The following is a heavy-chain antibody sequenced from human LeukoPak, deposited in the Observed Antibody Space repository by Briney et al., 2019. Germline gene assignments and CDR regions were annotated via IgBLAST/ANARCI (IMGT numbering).Heavy chain of an antibody. J-gene: IGHJ3*02. V-gene: IGHV1-46*01. D-gene: IGHD3-22*01. CDR3: ARGMIDHDAFDI. CDR2: INPSGGST. CDR1: GYTFTSYY. Sequence: WASVTVSCKASGYTFTSYYMHWVRQAPGQGLEWMGIINPSGGSTSYAQKFQGRVTMTRDMSTSTVYKELSSLRSEDTAVYYCARGMIDHDAFDIWGQGTMVTVSS.